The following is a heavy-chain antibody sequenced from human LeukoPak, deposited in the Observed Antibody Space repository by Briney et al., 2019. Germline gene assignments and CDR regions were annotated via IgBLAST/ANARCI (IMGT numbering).Heavy chain of an antibody. CDR3: ARGPGYSSGWYPR. CDR1: GFTFSSYS. CDR2: ISSNSSYI. V-gene: IGHV3-21*01. Sequence: KPGGSLRLSCAASGFTFSSYSLNWVRQAPGKGLELVSSISSNSSYIYYADSVKGRFTISRDSAKNSLYLQMNSLRAEDTAVYYCARGPGYSSGWYPRWGQGTLVTVSS. D-gene: IGHD6-19*01. J-gene: IGHJ4*02.